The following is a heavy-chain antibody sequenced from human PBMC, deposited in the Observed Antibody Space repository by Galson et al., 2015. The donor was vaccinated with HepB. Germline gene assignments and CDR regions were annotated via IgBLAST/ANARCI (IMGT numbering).Heavy chain of an antibody. V-gene: IGHV1-2*06. CDR2: INPNSGGT. J-gene: IGHJ4*02. CDR1: GYTFTGYY. D-gene: IGHD3-22*01. Sequence: SVKVSCKASGYTFTGYYMHWVRQAPGQGLEWMGRINPNSGGTNYAQKFQGRVTMTRDTSISTAYMELSRLRSDDTAVYYCARASYYYDSSGPMELNFDYWGQGTLVTVSS. CDR3: ARASYYYDSSGPMELNFDY.